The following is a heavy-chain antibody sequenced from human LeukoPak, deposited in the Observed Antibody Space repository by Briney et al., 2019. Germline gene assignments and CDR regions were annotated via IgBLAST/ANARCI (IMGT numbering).Heavy chain of an antibody. D-gene: IGHD2-15*01. CDR1: GYTFTGYY. CDR2: INPNSGGT. CDR3: ARAARYCSGGSCYSVY. V-gene: IGHV1-2*02. Sequence: ASVKVSCKASGYTFTGYYMHWVRQAPGQGLEWMGWINPNSGGTNYAQKFQGRVTMTRDTSISTAYMELSRLRSDDTAVYYCARAARYCSGGSCYSVYWGQGTLVTVSS. J-gene: IGHJ4*02.